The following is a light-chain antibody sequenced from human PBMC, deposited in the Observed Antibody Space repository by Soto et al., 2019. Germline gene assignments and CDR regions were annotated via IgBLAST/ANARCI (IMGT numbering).Light chain of an antibody. CDR2: EVS. CDR1: SSDVGAYTY. Sequence: QSALTQPASVSGSPGQSITISCTGTSSDVGAYTYVSWYQQHPGKAPKLMIFEVSDRPSGFSNRFSGSKSDNTASLTISGLQAEDEADYYCSSYTTSNTLVFGGGTKLTVL. J-gene: IGLJ2*01. V-gene: IGLV2-14*01. CDR3: SSYTTSNTLV.